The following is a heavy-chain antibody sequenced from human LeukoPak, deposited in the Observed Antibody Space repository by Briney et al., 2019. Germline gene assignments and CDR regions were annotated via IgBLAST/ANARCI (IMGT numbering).Heavy chain of an antibody. J-gene: IGHJ4*02. Sequence: RTSETLSLTCTVSGYSISSGYYWGWIRQPPGKGLEWIGSIYHSGRTFYNPSLKSRVTISVDTSKNQFSLKLSSVTAADTAVYYCASGRQNYYDSSGYHYWGQGTLVTVSS. D-gene: IGHD3-22*01. CDR1: GYSISSGYY. CDR2: IYHSGRT. CDR3: ASGRQNYYDSSGYHY. V-gene: IGHV4-38-2*02.